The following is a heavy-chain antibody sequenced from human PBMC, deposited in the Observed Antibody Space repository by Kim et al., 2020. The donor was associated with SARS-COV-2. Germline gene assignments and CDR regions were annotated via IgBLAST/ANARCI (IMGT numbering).Heavy chain of an antibody. CDR3: ARGGGYYGSGDRRWFDP. J-gene: IGHJ5*02. V-gene: IGHV4-34*01. D-gene: IGHD3-10*01. Sequence: LKSRVTISVDTSKNQFSLKLSSVTAADTAVYYCARGGGYYGSGDRRWFDPWGQGTLVTVSS.